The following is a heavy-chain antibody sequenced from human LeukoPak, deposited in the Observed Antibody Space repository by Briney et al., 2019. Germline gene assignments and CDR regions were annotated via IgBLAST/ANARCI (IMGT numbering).Heavy chain of an antibody. V-gene: IGHV3-7*01. CDR3: AFRPAGRGSYSMDY. Sequence: GGSLRLSCAASGFTFSSYGMSWVRQAPGKGLEWVANIDQDGSEKYYVASVKGRFTISRDNAKNSLYLQVNSLRVEDTALYYCAFRPAGRGSYSMDYWGQGTLVTVSS. CDR1: GFTFSSYG. J-gene: IGHJ4*02. D-gene: IGHD1-26*01. CDR2: IDQDGSEK.